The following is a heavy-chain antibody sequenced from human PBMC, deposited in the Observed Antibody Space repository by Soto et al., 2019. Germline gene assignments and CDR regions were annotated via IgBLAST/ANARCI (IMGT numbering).Heavy chain of an antibody. V-gene: IGHV4-59*01. CDR1: GGSISSYY. J-gene: IGHJ6*03. D-gene: IGHD6-25*01. Sequence: PSETLSLTCTVSGGSISSYYWSWIRQPPGKGLEWIGYIYYSGSTNYNPSLKSRDTKSVDTSKNQFSLKLSSVTAADTAVYYCGRIAARDLYPALVSYYYYYMDVWGKGTTVTVSS. CDR3: GRIAARDLYPALVSYYYYYMDV. CDR2: IYYSGST.